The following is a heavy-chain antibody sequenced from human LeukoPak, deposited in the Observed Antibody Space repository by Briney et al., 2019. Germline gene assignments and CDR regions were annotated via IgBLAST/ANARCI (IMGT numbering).Heavy chain of an antibody. Sequence: GGSLRLSCAASAFSFSGYGIHWVRHAPGKGLEWVAVIWHDGSAEFYADSVRGRFSISRDDSENMVYLQMNYLRAEDTALYYCAKDSRGGWTGYFDNWGQGTLVTVSS. CDR2: IWHDGSAE. J-gene: IGHJ4*02. V-gene: IGHV3-33*06. D-gene: IGHD6-19*01. CDR3: AKDSRGGWTGYFDN. CDR1: AFSFSGYG.